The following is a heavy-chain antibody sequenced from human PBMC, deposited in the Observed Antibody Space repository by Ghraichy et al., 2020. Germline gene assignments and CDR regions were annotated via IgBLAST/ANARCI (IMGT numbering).Heavy chain of an antibody. CDR1: GFTFSSYS. V-gene: IGHV3-48*02. CDR3: ARGSSTTDAFDT. D-gene: IGHD1-14*01. Sequence: LSLTCAASGFTFSSYSMNWVRQAPGKGLEWVSYIIDRSRIHYADSVKGRFTISRDNVRKSLYLQMKSLSNEDTAEYYCARGSSTTDAFDTWGQVTMVTVSS. CDR2: IIDRSRI. J-gene: IGHJ3*02.